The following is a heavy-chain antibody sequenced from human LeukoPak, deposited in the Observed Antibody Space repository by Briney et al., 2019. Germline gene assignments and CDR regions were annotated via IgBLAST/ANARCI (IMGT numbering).Heavy chain of an antibody. D-gene: IGHD3-10*01. CDR2: INHSGST. CDR3: ARRNGFDDWFDP. V-gene: IGHV4-34*01. J-gene: IGHJ5*02. CDR1: GGSFSGYY. Sequence: SETLSLTCAVYGGSFSGYYWSWIRQPPGKGLEWIGEINHSGSTNYNPSLKSRVTISVDTSKIQFSLKLRSVTAADTAVYYCARRNGFDDWFDPWGQGTLVTVSS.